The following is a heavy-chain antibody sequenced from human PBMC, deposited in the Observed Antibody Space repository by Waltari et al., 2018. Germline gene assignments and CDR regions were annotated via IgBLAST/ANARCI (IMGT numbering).Heavy chain of an antibody. D-gene: IGHD2-15*01. CDR1: GFTFSGYW. V-gene: IGHV3-7*02. CDR3: AKYGGSSGMAFDS. CDR2: INKDGRVR. J-gene: IGHJ4*02. Sequence: EVQLVESGGGLVQPGGSLRLSCAASGFTFSGYWMTWFRRNPGTGREWEAHINKDGRVRRFVESVKGRFTISRDNAKNSVFLEMNSLRTEDTAVYYCAKYGGSSGMAFDSWGQGALVSVSS.